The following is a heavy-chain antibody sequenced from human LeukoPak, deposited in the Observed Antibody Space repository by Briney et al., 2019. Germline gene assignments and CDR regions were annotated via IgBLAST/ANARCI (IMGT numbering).Heavy chain of an antibody. CDR2: ISGSSSYI. D-gene: IGHD3-22*01. CDR3: ARDPQTSYYYDSSGSNAFDI. V-gene: IGHV3-21*01. CDR1: GFTFSSYS. Sequence: GGSMRLSCAASGFTFSSYSMNWVRQAPGKGLEWVSSISGSSSYIYYADSVKGRFTISRDNAKNSLYLQMNSLRAEDTAVYYCARDPQTSYYYDSSGSNAFDIWGQGTMVTVSS. J-gene: IGHJ3*02.